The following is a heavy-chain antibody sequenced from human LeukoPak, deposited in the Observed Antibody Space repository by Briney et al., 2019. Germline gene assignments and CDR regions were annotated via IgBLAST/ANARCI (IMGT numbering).Heavy chain of an antibody. D-gene: IGHD3-16*01. Sequence: GGSLRLSCGASGFTFSSHAMHWVRQAPGKGLEYVSAISTDGGATYYAYPVEGRFTISRDNSKDMLYLQLDSLRPEDTAVYYCAKLSALGGGYAFDHWGQGTLVTVSS. J-gene: IGHJ4*02. CDR1: GFTFSSHA. CDR2: ISTDGGAT. CDR3: AKLSALGGGYAFDH. V-gene: IGHV3-64*01.